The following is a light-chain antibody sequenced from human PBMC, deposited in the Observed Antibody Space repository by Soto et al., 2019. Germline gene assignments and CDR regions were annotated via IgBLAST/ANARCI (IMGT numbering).Light chain of an antibody. CDR2: DVT. V-gene: IGLV2-14*01. J-gene: IGLJ1*01. CDR3: RSYTSSSTPYV. Sequence: QSALTQPASVSGSPGQSITISCTGTSSDVGGYNYVSWYQQHPVKAPKLMIYDVTNRPSGVSDRFSGSKSGNTASLTISGLQAEDESDYYCRSYTSSSTPYVFGTGNNVT. CDR1: SSDVGGYNY.